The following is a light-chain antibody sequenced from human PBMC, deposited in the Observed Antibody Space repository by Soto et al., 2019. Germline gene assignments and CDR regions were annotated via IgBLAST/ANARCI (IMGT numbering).Light chain of an antibody. V-gene: IGKV3-15*01. Sequence: EIVVTQSPATLSVSPGERATLSCRASQSVGNNFARYQQKPGQAPRLLIFATSTRATGVPARFSGSGSGTEFTLTISTLQSEDFAVYYCQQYGDWPLTVGGGAKVEIE. CDR2: ATS. CDR3: QQYGDWPLT. J-gene: IGKJ4*01. CDR1: QSVGNN.